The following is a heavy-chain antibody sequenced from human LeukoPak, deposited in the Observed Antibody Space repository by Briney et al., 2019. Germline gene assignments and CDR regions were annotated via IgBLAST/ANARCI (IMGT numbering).Heavy chain of an antibody. CDR3: ARGQITIVRGFTY. J-gene: IGHJ4*02. D-gene: IGHD3-10*01. Sequence: SETLSVTCAVYGGSFSGYYWSWIRQPPGKGLEWIGEINHSGSTNYNPSLKSRVTISVDTSRNQFSLKLSSVTAADTAVYYCARGQITIVRGFTYWGQGTLVTVSS. V-gene: IGHV4-34*01. CDR1: GGSFSGYY. CDR2: INHSGST.